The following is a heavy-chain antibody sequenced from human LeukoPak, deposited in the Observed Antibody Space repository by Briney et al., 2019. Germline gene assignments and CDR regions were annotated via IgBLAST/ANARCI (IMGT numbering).Heavy chain of an antibody. CDR3: SKWGDYDVLTGYYDSDF. Sequence: GPSLRLSCAASGFTSNNHAMSWDRQAPRNGLEWDSAILASGRSAYYADSVKGRLTISRDNFKNSLFLQMNSLRVEDTALYYCSKWGDYDVLTGYYDSDFWGQGTLVTVSA. CDR2: ILASGRSA. J-gene: IGHJ4*02. CDR1: GFTSNNHA. V-gene: IGHV3-23*01. D-gene: IGHD3-9*01.